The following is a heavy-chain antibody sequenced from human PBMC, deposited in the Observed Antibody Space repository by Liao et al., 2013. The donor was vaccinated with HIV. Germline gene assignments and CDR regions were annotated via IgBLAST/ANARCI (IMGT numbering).Heavy chain of an antibody. J-gene: IGHJ4*02. Sequence: QVQLQQWGAGLLKPSETLSLTCAVYGGSFSGYYWSWIRQPAGKGLEWIGHIYTSGSTNYNPSLKSRVTMSVDTSKNQFSLKLSSVTAADTAVYYCARAGVLGPDDYWGQGTLVTVSS. CDR1: GGSFSGYY. D-gene: IGHD3-3*02. CDR3: ARAGVLGPDDY. CDR2: IYTSGST. V-gene: IGHV4-59*10.